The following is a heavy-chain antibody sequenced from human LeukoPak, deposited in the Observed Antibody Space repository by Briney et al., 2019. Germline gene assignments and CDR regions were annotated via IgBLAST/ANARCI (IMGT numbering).Heavy chain of an antibody. CDR1: GFTVSSNY. J-gene: IGHJ4*02. CDR2: IYSGGST. CDR3: AREGYSGYDYYFDY. D-gene: IGHD5-12*01. V-gene: IGHV3-66*01. Sequence: GGSLRLSCAASGFTVSSNYMSWVRLAPGKGLEWVSVIYSGGSTYYADSVKGRFTISRDNSKNTLYLQMNSLRAEDTAVYYCAREGYSGYDYYFDYWGQGTLVTVSS.